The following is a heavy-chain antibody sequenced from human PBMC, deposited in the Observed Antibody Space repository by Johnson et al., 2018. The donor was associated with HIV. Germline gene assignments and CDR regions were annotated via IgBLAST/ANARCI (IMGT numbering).Heavy chain of an antibody. CDR2: IRYDGSNK. V-gene: IGHV3-30*02. J-gene: IGHJ3*02. Sequence: VQLVESGGGVVQPGGSLRLSSAASGFTFSSYGMHWVRQAPGKGLEWVAFIRYDGSNKYYADSVKGRFTISRDNSQNTLYLQMNSLRVEDTAVYYCAKDIRLVSAYYDILSGTSFDAFDIWGQGTMVTVSS. CDR1: GFTFSSYG. D-gene: IGHD3-9*01. CDR3: AKDIRLVSAYYDILSGTSFDAFDI.